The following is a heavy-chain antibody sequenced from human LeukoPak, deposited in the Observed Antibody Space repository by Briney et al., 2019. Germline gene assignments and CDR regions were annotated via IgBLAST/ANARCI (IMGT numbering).Heavy chain of an antibody. V-gene: IGHV3-23*01. J-gene: IGHJ4*02. Sequence: GGSLRLSCAASGFTFSSYAMSWVRQAPGKGLEWVSAISGSGGSTYYADSVKGRFTISRDNSKNTLYLQMNSLRAEDTAVYYCARATTIFGVVIIFFDTWGQGTLVTVSS. D-gene: IGHD3-3*01. CDR1: GFTFSSYA. CDR3: ARATTIFGVVIIFFDT. CDR2: ISGSGGST.